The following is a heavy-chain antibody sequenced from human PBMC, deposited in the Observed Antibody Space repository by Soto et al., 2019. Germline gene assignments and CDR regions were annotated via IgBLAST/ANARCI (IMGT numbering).Heavy chain of an antibody. CDR2: IIPISGTA. CDR1: GGTFSSYA. V-gene: IGHV1-69*13. J-gene: IGHJ4*02. Sequence: SVKVSCKASGGTFSSYAISWVRQAPGQGLEWMGGIIPISGTANYAQKFQGRVTITADESTSTAYMELSSLRSEDTAVYYCARAMEWLSHLYYFDYWGQGTLVTVSS. D-gene: IGHD3-3*01. CDR3: ARAMEWLSHLYYFDY.